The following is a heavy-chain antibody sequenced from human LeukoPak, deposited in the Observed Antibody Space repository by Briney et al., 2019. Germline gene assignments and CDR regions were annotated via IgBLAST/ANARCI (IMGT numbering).Heavy chain of an antibody. D-gene: IGHD6-13*01. CDR3: AREGRYSSSWVRYFDL. J-gene: IGHJ2*01. CDR1: GFTFSSYG. CDR2: IWYDGSNK. Sequence: GRSLRLSCAASGFTFSSYGMHWVRQAPGKGLEWVAVIWYDGSNKYYADSVKGRFTISRDNSKNTLYLQMNSLRAEDTAVYYCAREGRYSSSWVRYFDLWGRGTLVTVSS. V-gene: IGHV3-33*01.